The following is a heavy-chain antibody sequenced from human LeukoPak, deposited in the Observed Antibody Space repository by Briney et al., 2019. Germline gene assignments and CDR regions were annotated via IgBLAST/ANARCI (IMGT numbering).Heavy chain of an antibody. CDR2: IKQDGSVE. CDR3: VRDPLDY. J-gene: IGHJ4*02. CDR1: GFTITNYW. V-gene: IGHV3-7*01. Sequence: PGGSLRLSCAVSGFTITNYWMSWVRQAPGKGLEWVASIKQDGSVEFYVDSVKGRFTISRDSAKNSLYLQMNSLRDEDTAVYYCVRDPLDYWGQGTLLTVSS.